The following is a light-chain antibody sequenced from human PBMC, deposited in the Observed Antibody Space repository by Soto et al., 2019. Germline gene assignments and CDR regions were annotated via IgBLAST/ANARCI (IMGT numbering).Light chain of an antibody. CDR3: SSYTTSNTRQIV. CDR2: DVS. J-gene: IGLJ1*01. V-gene: IGLV2-14*03. Sequence: QSMRTPPAPVPWCPREWIPNSFSRTSREVFGYNYVAWYQHHPGKAPKLIIYDVSNRPSGVSIRFSGSKSDNTASLTISGLQPEDEADYHCSSYTTSNTRQIVFGTGTKVTVL. CDR1: SREVFGYNY.